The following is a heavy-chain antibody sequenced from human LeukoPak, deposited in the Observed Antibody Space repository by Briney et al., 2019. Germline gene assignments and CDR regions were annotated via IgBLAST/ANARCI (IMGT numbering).Heavy chain of an antibody. J-gene: IGHJ6*02. D-gene: IGHD4/OR15-4a*01. CDR3: ARYANSPYYYYAMDV. V-gene: IGHV4-59*12. Sequence: SETLSLTCTVSGGSIIGYYLSWIRQPPGKGVEWIGSIYYSGSTNYNPSLKSRVTISVETSKNQFSLKLSSVTAADAAVYYCARYANSPYYYYAMDVWGQGTTVTVSS. CDR2: IYYSGST. CDR1: GGSIIGYY.